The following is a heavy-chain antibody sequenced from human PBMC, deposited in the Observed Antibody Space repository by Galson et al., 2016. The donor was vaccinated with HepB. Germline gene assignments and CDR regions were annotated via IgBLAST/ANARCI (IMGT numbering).Heavy chain of an antibody. CDR1: GFTFRNFD. CDR2: ISATGATT. D-gene: IGHD6-6*01. J-gene: IGHJ4*02. V-gene: IGHV3-23*01. Sequence: SLRLSCATSGFTFRNFDMSWVRQAPGKGLEWVSTISATGATTYYSDAVEGRFYISRDTSTNTVSLQMSSLRAEDTATYYYAKESRAARDFDFWGQGTLVIVSS. CDR3: AKESRAARDFDF.